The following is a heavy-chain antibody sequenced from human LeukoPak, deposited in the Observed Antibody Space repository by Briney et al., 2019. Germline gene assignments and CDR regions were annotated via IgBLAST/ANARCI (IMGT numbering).Heavy chain of an antibody. J-gene: IGHJ4*02. CDR3: ARRESGYFLSFDF. CDR1: GGSISRSDSF. CDR2: ISYGGTP. Sequence: SETLSLTCIVSGGSISRSDSFWGWIRQSPGKGLEWIATISYGGTPYYSSSLKGRVTISLDTSNNRFSLRLTSATAADTGVYFCARRESGYFLSFDFWGQGTLVIVSS. V-gene: IGHV4-39*02. D-gene: IGHD3-3*01.